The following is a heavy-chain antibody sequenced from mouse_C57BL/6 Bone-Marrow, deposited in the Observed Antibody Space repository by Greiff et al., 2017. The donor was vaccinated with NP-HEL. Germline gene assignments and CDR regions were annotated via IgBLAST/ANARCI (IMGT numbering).Heavy chain of an antibody. CDR1: GYTFTSYG. CDR2: IYIGNGYT. J-gene: IGHJ3*01. Sequence: VQLQQSGAELVRPGSSVKMSCKTSGYTFTSYGINWVKQRPGQGLEWIGYIYIGNGYTEYNEKFKGKATLTSDTSSSTAYMQRSSLTSEHSAIYFCAVGRYYYGSEGFAYWGQGTLVTVSA. V-gene: IGHV1-58*01. CDR3: AVGRYYYGSEGFAY. D-gene: IGHD1-1*01.